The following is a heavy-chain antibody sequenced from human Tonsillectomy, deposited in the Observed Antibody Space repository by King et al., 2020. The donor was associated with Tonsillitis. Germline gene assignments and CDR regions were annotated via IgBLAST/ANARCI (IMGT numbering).Heavy chain of an antibody. Sequence: VQLVQSGAEVKKPGASVKVSCKASGYTFTSYYVHWVRQAPGQGFEWMGLINPLGGSTSYAQKFQGRVSMTRDTSTSTVYMGLSSLRSEDTAVYYCARTYYYDRSGYYFGYWGQGTLVTVSS. J-gene: IGHJ4*02. CDR1: GYTFTSYY. D-gene: IGHD3-22*01. CDR2: INPLGGST. CDR3: ARTYYYDRSGYYFGY. V-gene: IGHV1-46*01.